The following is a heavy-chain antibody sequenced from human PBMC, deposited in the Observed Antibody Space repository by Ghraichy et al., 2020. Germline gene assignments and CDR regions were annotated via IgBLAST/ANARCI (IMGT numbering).Heavy chain of an antibody. CDR2: INHSGST. CDR3: ASAVLLWFRESTDAFDI. J-gene: IGHJ3*02. V-gene: IGHV4-34*01. CDR1: GGSFSGYY. D-gene: IGHD3-10*01. Sequence: SETLSLTCAVYGGSFSGYYWSWIRQPPGKGLEWIGEINHSGSTNYNPSLKSRVTISVDTSKNQFSLKLSSVTAADTAVYYCASAVLLWFRESTDAFDIWGQGTMVTVSS.